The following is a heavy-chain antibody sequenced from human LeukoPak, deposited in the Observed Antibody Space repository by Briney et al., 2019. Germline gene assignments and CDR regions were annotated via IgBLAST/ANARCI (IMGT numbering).Heavy chain of an antibody. V-gene: IGHV3-21*01. J-gene: IGHJ6*04. CDR3: ARSRHYYGSGSYYYYGMDV. CDR1: GLTPSSFG. D-gene: IGHD3-10*01. CDR2: FIVSSSYI. Sequence: GGSWRPSGAASGLTPSSFGMNWVGQAQGRGRGWASPFIVSSSYIYYADSVKGRFTISRDNAKNSLYLQMNSLRAEDTAVYYCARSRHYYGSGSYYYYGMDVWGKGTTVTVSS.